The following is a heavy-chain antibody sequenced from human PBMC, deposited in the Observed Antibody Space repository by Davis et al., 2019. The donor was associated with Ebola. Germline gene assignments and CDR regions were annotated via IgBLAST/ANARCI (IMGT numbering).Heavy chain of an antibody. CDR3: ARGVLEWLSIPVKYYYYGMDV. J-gene: IGHJ6*02. CDR2: INAGNGNT. V-gene: IGHV1-3*01. D-gene: IGHD3-3*01. CDR1: GYTFTSYA. Sequence: ASVKVSCKASGYTFTSYAMHWVRQAPGQRLEWMGWINAGNGNTKYSQKFQGRVTITADESTSTAYMELSSLRSEDTAVYYCARGVLEWLSIPVKYYYYGMDVWGQGTTVTVSS.